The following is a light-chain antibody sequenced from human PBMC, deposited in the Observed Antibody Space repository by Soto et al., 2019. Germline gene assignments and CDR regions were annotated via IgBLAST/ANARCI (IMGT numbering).Light chain of an antibody. Sequence: DIQMTQSPSSLSASVGDRVTITCRASQSINSYLNWYQQKPGKAPNLLIYAASSLQSGVPSTFSGSGSGRDFTLTISSLQPEYFATYYCQQSHSIPFTFGGGTKVEIK. CDR1: QSINSY. CDR3: QQSHSIPFT. J-gene: IGKJ4*01. CDR2: AAS. V-gene: IGKV1-39*01.